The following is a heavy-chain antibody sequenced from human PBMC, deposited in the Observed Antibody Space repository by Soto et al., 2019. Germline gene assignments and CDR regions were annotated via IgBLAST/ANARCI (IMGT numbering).Heavy chain of an antibody. CDR2: IYYSGST. CDR3: AQTATTVVTTDAFHX. Sequence: PSDTLSLTFTVSGGSISSGDYYWSWIRQPPGKGMELIGYIYYSGSTYYNPSLKSRVTISVDTSKNQFSLKLSSVTAADTAVYYCAQTATTVVTTDAFHXWGQGTMVTVS. D-gene: IGHD4-17*01. J-gene: IGHJ3*02. V-gene: IGHV4-30-4*02. CDR1: GGSISSGDYY.